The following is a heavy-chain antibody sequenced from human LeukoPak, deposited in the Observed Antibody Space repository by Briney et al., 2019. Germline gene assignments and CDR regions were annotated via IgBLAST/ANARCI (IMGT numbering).Heavy chain of an antibody. CDR1: GYTFTGYY. D-gene: IGHD3-22*01. CDR2: INPSSGGT. CDR3: GRDYYDSSGDGAFDI. J-gene: IGHJ4*02. V-gene: IGHV1-2*02. Sequence: GASVKVSCKASGYTFTGYYMHWVRQAPGQGLEWMGWINPSSGGTNYAQKFQDRVTMTRDTSISTVYMELSRLRSDDTAVYYCGRDYYDSSGDGAFDIWGQGTLVIVSP.